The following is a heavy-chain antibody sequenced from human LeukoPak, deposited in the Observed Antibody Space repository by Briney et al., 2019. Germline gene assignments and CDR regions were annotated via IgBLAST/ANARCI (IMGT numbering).Heavy chain of an antibody. D-gene: IGHD3-22*01. Sequence: GESLKISCKASGYRFTGHSITCVRQMPGKGLEWMGRIDPSDSYINYGPSFQGHVTISADKSISTAYLEWSSLKASDTAMYYCASLYDYDSSGPSFDYWGQGTLVTVSS. CDR2: IDPSDSYI. V-gene: IGHV5-10-1*01. CDR3: ASLYDYDSSGPSFDY. J-gene: IGHJ4*02. CDR1: GYRFTGHS.